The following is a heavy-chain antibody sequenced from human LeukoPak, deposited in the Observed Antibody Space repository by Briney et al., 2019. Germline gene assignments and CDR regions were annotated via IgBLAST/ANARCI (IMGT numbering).Heavy chain of an antibody. CDR2: MHHSGST. CDR3: AKTGPHIDDAFDL. D-gene: IGHD1-1*01. J-gene: IGHJ3*01. V-gene: IGHV4-38-2*01. Sequence: PSETLSLTCAVSGYSITNAYYWGWIRQPPGKGLEWIGSMHHSGSTSYNPSLTSRVAISLYTSKNQFLLNLRFVTAADTAVYYCAKTGPHIDDAFDLWGQRTMVTVSS. CDR1: GYSITNAYY.